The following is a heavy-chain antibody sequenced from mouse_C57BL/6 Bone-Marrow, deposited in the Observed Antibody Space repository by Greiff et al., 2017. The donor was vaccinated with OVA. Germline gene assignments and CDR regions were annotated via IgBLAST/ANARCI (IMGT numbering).Heavy chain of an antibody. J-gene: IGHJ3*01. V-gene: IGHV1-69*01. CDR3: ASPGSKCSYAY. CDR1: GYTFTSYW. D-gene: IGHD2-5*01. CDR2: IDPSDSYT. Sequence: VQLQQPGAELVMPGASVKLSCKASGYTFTSYWMHWVKQRPGQGLEWIGEIDPSDSYTNYNQKFKGKSTLTVDKSSSTAYMQLSSLTSEDSAVYYCASPGSKCSYAYWGQGTLVTVSA.